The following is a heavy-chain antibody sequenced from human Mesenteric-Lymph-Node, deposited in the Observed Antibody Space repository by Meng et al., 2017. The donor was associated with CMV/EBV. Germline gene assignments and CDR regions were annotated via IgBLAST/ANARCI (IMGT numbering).Heavy chain of an antibody. CDR2: IAPFNGNK. Sequence: ASVKVSCKASGYPFISYGINWVRQAPGQGLEWVGWIAPFNGNKTYAEKFRGRVTMTTDTSTTTASMELRSLRSDDTAVYYCARDFYSGGTRDAFEIWGQGTVVTVSS. J-gene: IGHJ3*02. D-gene: IGHD2/OR15-2a*01. V-gene: IGHV1-18*04. CDR1: GYPFISYG. CDR3: ARDFYSGGTRDAFEI.